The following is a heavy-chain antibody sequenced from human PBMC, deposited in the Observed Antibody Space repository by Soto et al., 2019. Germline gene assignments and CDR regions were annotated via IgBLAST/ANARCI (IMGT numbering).Heavy chain of an antibody. J-gene: IGHJ4*02. CDR3: ASGIQLWLRRINNVYSC. V-gene: IGHV1-18*01. D-gene: IGHD5-18*01. CDR2: ISAYNGNT. CDR1: GYTFTSYG. Sequence: APVKVSCKASGYTFTSYGISWVRQAHGQGLEWMGWISAYNGNTNYAQKLQGRVTMTTDTSTSTVYMELSSLRSEDTAVYFCASGIQLWLRRINNVYSCWGQGTLVTVSS.